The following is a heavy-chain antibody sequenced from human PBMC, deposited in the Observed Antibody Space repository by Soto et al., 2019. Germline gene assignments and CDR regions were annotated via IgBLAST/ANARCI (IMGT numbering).Heavy chain of an antibody. CDR2: IYYSGST. CDR3: ARVTWFGELADYYYYYMDV. Sequence: SETLSLTCTVSGGSISSGGYYWSWIRQHPGKGLEWIGYIYYSGSTYYNPSLKSRVTISVDTSKNQFSLKLSSVTAADTAVYYCARVTWFGELADYYYYYMDVWGKGTTVTVSS. CDR1: GGSISSGGYY. J-gene: IGHJ6*03. V-gene: IGHV4-31*03. D-gene: IGHD3-10*01.